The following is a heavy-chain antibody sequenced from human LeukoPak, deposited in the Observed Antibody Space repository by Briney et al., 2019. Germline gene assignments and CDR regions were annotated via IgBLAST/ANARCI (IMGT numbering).Heavy chain of an antibody. CDR1: GGSFSGYY. D-gene: IGHD5-18*01. V-gene: IGHV4-34*01. J-gene: IGHJ5*02. Sequence: SETLSLTCAVYGGSFSGYYWSWLRQPPGKGLEWIGEINHSGSTNYNPSLKSRVTISVDTSKNQFSLKLSSVTAADTAVYYCARDRRGRDTAMVTSWFDPWGQGTLVTVSS. CDR3: ARDRRGRDTAMVTSWFDP. CDR2: INHSGST.